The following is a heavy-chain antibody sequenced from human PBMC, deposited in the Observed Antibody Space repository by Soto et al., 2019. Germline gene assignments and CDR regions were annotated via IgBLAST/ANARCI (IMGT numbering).Heavy chain of an antibody. V-gene: IGHV4-31*03. CDR2: IHYSGST. Sequence: SETLSLTCTVSGGSISSGGYYWSWIRQHPGKGLEWIGYIHYSGSTYYNPSLKSRVTISVDTSKNQFSLKLSSVTAADTAVYYCAREGVVAATRTLNWFDPWGQGTLVTVSS. CDR1: GGSISSGGYY. CDR3: AREGVVAATRTLNWFDP. D-gene: IGHD2-15*01. J-gene: IGHJ5*02.